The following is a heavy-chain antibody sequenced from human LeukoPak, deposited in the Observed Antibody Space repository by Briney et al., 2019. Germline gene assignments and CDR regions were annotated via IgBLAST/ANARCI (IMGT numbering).Heavy chain of an antibody. CDR3: ASHIQRSYFDY. V-gene: IGHV4-4*02. Sequence: SETLSLTCAASGGSISSSNWWSWVRQPPGKGLEWIGEIYHSGSTNYNPPLKSRVTISVDKSKNQFSLKLNSVTAADTAVYYCASHIQRSYFDYWGQGTLVTVSS. J-gene: IGHJ4*02. CDR1: GGSISSSNW. CDR2: IYHSGST.